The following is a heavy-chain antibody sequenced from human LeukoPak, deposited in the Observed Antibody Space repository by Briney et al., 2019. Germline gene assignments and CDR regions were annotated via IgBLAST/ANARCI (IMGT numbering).Heavy chain of an antibody. CDR3: ARGASNVAGTNYDY. J-gene: IGHJ4*02. Sequence: GGSLRLSCAASGFTFSSYAMSWVRQAPGKGLEWVSVIYSGGSTYYADSVKGRFTISRDNSKNTLYLQMNSLRAEDTAVYYCARGASNVAGTNYDYWGQGTLVTVSS. V-gene: IGHV3-53*01. CDR1: GFTFSSYA. D-gene: IGHD6-19*01. CDR2: IYSGGST.